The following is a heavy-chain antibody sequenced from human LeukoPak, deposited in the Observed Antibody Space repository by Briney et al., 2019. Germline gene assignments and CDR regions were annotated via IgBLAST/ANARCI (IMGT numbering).Heavy chain of an antibody. CDR2: IVVGSGNT. V-gene: IGHV1-58*01. CDR1: GLSFNNSA. J-gene: IGHJ4*02. D-gene: IGHD3-3*01. CDR3: AALPDYDFEAIDY. Sequence: SVKVSCKTSGLSFNNSALQWVRQARGQRLEWIGWIVVGSGNTNYAQKFQERVTITRDMSTSTAYMELSSLRSEDTAVYYCAALPDYDFEAIDYWGQGTLVTVSS.